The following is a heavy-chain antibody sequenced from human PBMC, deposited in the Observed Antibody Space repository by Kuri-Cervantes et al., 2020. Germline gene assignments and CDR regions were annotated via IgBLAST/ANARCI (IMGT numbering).Heavy chain of an antibody. CDR2: LSYSGTTT. CDR1: GFTLSSYD. D-gene: IGHD2-2*01. J-gene: IGHJ6*02. Sequence: GGSLRLSCAASGFTLSSYDLSWVRQTPGKGLEWVSALSYSGTTTYYADSVKGRFTISRDNSKNTLYLQMNSLRAEDTAVYYCAREKGNYCSSTSCYARVGYYYGMDVWGQGTTVTVSS. V-gene: IGHV3-23*01. CDR3: AREKGNYCSSTSCYARVGYYYGMDV.